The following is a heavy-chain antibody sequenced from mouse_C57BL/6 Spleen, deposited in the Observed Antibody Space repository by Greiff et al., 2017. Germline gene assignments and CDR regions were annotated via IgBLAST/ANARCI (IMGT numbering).Heavy chain of an antibody. CDR3: TRRSNYGIDYAMDY. Sequence: QVQLQQSGAELVRPGASVTLSCKASGYTFTDYEMHWVKQTPVHGLEWIGAIDPETGGTAYNQKFKGKAILTADKSSSTAYMELRSLTSEDSAVYYCTRRSNYGIDYAMDYWGQGTSVTVSS. CDR1: GYTFTDYE. D-gene: IGHD1-1*01. CDR2: IDPETGGT. V-gene: IGHV1-15*01. J-gene: IGHJ4*01.